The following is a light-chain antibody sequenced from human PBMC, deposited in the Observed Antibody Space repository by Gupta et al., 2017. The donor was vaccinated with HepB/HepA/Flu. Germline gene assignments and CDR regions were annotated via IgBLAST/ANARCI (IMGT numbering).Light chain of an antibody. J-gene: IGLJ2*01. V-gene: IGLV2-8*01. CDR1: SCDVGGYNY. CDR2: DVS. CDR3: SSYAGSNNKRVV. Sequence: SDLTQPPSASGSPGQSVTISCTGTSCDVGGYNYVSWYQQHPGKAPNLMIYDVSKRPSGVPDRFSGSKSGNTAALTVSGLQAEDEADYYCSSYAGSNNKRVVFGGGTKLTVL.